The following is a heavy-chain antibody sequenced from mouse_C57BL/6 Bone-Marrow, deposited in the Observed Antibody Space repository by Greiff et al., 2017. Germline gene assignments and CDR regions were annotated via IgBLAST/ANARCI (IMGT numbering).Heavy chain of an antibody. J-gene: IGHJ2*01. CDR2: IYPRSGNT. CDR3: ARGVRSTPFDY. CDR1: GCTFASYG. V-gene: IGHV1-81*01. Sequence: QVQLKQSGAELARPGASVKLSCKASGCTFASYGISWVKQRTGQGLEWIGEIYPRSGNTYYNEKFKGKATLTADKSSSTAYMELRSLTSEDSAVYFCARGVRSTPFDYWGQGTTLTVSS. D-gene: IGHD1-1*01.